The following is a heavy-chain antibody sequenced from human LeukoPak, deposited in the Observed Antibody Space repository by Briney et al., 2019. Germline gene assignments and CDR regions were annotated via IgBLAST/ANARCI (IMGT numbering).Heavy chain of an antibody. Sequence: ASVKVSCKASGYSFTGYYMHWVRQAPGQGLEWMGWIIPNSGVTNYAQKFQGRVTLTRYTSISTAYMELSRLTSDDTAVYYCARDLGRDGSGWYPYHDYWGQGTRVTVSS. CDR2: IIPNSGVT. CDR1: GYSFTGYY. V-gene: IGHV1-2*02. CDR3: ARDLGRDGSGWYPYHDY. D-gene: IGHD6-19*01. J-gene: IGHJ4*02.